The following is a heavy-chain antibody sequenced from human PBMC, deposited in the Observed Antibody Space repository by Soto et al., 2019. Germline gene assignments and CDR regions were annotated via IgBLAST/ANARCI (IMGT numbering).Heavy chain of an antibody. J-gene: IGHJ4*02. CDR1: GFTFINYP. V-gene: IGHV3-23*01. CDR3: AKGGWLDD. Sequence: EVQVLESGGGLVQPGGSLRLSCAASGFTFINYPMSWVRQAPGKGLEWVSAVSRSGDNTNYADSVKGRFTISRDNSKNMLFLQMNSLRAEDTAVYYCAKGGWLDDWGQGTMVSVSS. D-gene: IGHD2-15*01. CDR2: VSRSGDNT.